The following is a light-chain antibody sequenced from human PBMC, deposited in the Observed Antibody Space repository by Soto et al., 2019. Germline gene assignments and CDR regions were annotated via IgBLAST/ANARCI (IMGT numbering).Light chain of an antibody. V-gene: IGLV2-23*02. CDR1: SSDVGSYNL. CDR2: EVS. Sequence: QSALTQPASVSGSPGQSITISCTGTSSDVGSYNLVSWYQQHPGKAPKLMIYEVSKRPSGVSNRFSGSKSGNTASLTISGLQAEDEADYYCCSISCSSTYVVFGGGTKVNFL. J-gene: IGLJ2*01. CDR3: CSISCSSTYVV.